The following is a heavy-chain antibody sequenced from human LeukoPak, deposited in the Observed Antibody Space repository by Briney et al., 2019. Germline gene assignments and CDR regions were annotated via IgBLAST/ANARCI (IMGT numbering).Heavy chain of an antibody. CDR3: ARDRQGWFDP. V-gene: IGHV4-31*03. Sequence: SETLSLTCTVSGGSISSGGYYWSWIRQHPGKGLEWIGYIYYSGSTYYNPSLKSRVTISVDTSKNQFSLKLSSVTAADTAVYYCARDRQGWFDPWGQETLVTVSS. J-gene: IGHJ5*02. CDR1: GGSISSGGYY. CDR2: IYYSGST.